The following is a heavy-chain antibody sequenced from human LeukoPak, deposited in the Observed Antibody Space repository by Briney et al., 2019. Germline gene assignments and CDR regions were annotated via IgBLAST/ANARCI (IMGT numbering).Heavy chain of an antibody. V-gene: IGHV3-20*04. D-gene: IGHD3-10*01. CDR1: GFTFDDYG. CDR2: INWNGGSI. Sequence: RSGGSLRLSCAASGFTFDDYGMSWVRQAPGKGLEWVSGINWNGGSIGYADSVKGRFTISRDNAKNSLYLQMNSLRSGDPVLYYWGGLGELLNYWGQGTLVTVSS. CDR3: GGLGELLNY. J-gene: IGHJ4*02.